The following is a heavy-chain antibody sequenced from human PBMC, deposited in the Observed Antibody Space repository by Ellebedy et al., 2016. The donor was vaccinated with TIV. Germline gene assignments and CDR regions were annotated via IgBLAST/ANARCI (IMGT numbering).Heavy chain of an antibody. CDR1: EYTFTNYA. J-gene: IGHJ4*02. D-gene: IGHD2-15*01. V-gene: IGHV1-3*01. CDR2: IDAGNGNT. Sequence: ASVKVSXXPSEYTFTNYAIHWLRQAPGQRLEWIGWIDAGNGNTKFSQNFQGRVTITRDTSATTAYMELSSLRSEDTAVYYCARRIVYCSGGSCYRTALGYWGQGTLVTVSA. CDR3: ARRIVYCSGGSCYRTALGY.